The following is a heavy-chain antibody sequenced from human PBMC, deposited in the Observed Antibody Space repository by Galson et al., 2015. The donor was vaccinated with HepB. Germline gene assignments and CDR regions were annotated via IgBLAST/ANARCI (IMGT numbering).Heavy chain of an antibody. CDR1: GFTFSSYA. Sequence: SLRLSCAASGFTFSSYAMSWVRQAPGKGLEWVSAISGSGGSTYYADSVKGRFTISRDNSKNTLYLQMNSLRAEDTAVYYCAKAPYVNLGYSGSHYWGQGTLVTVSS. D-gene: IGHD1-26*01. CDR2: ISGSGGST. J-gene: IGHJ4*02. V-gene: IGHV3-23*01. CDR3: AKAPYVNLGYSGSHY.